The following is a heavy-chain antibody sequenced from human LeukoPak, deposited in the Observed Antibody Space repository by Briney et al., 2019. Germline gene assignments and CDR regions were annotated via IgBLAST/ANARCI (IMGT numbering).Heavy chain of an antibody. CDR2: IIPIFGTA. CDR1: GGTFSSYA. Sequence: GASVKVSCKASGGTFSSYAISWVRQAPGQGLEWMGGIIPIFGTANYAQKFQGRVTITADKSTSTAYMELSSLRSEDTAVYYCARDLKGRGELLGYWGQGTLVTVSS. CDR3: ARDLKGRGELLGY. V-gene: IGHV1-69*06. D-gene: IGHD3-16*01. J-gene: IGHJ4*02.